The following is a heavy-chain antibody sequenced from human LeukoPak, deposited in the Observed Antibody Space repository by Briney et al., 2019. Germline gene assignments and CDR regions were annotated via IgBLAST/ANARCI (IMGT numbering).Heavy chain of an antibody. D-gene: IGHD3-22*01. J-gene: IGHJ4*02. CDR3: ARGGHYYDSSGYFPLFGY. CDR2: IYSGGST. Sequence: GSLRLSCAASGFTVSSNYMSWVRQAPGKGLEWVSVIYSGGSTYYADSVKGRFTISRDNSKNTLYLQMNSLRAEDTAVYYCARGGHYYDSSGYFPLFGYWGQGTLVTVSS. V-gene: IGHV3-53*01. CDR1: GFTVSSNY.